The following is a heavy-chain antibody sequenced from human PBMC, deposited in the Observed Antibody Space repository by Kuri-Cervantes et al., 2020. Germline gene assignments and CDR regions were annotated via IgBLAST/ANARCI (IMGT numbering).Heavy chain of an antibody. D-gene: IGHD2-21*02. J-gene: IGHJ6*02. Sequence: SVKVSCKASAGTFSSYAIIWVRQATGQGLEWMGGIIPIFGTANYAQKFQGRVTITADESTSTADMELSSMRSEDTAVYYCARVYSGVVVTFYWSYGMDVWGQGTTVTVSS. CDR3: ARVYSGVVVTFYWSYGMDV. CDR2: IIPIFGTA. CDR1: AGTFSSYA. V-gene: IGHV1-69*13.